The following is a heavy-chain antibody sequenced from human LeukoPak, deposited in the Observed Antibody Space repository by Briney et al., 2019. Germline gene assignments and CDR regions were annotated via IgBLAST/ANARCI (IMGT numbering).Heavy chain of an antibody. Sequence: GGSLRLSCAASGFTFSDFYMSWIRQAPGKGLECLSYISSSDSSIYYADSVKGRFTISRDNAENSLFLQMNSLRAEDTAVYYCARYSVVRGVPGYWGQGTLVTVSS. CDR2: ISSSDSSI. J-gene: IGHJ4*02. V-gene: IGHV3-11*01. D-gene: IGHD3-10*01. CDR1: GFTFSDFY. CDR3: ARYSVVRGVPGY.